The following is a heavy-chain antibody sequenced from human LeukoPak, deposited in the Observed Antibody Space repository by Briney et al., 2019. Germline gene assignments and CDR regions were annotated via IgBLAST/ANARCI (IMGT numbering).Heavy chain of an antibody. CDR1: GFTVSSNY. CDR3: ARDKGALHCSSTSCYFPYYYYYGMDV. Sequence: GGSLRLSCAASGFTVSSNYMSWVRQAPGKGLEWVSVIYSGGSTYYADSVKGRFTISRDNSKNTLYLRMNSLRAEDTAVYYCARDKGALHCSSTSCYFPYYYYYGMDVWGQGTTVTVSS. CDR2: IYSGGST. J-gene: IGHJ6*02. V-gene: IGHV3-66*01. D-gene: IGHD2-2*01.